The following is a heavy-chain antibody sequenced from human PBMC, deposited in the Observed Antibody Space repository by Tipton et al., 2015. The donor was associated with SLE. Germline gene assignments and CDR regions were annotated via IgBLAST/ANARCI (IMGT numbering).Heavy chain of an antibody. CDR1: GGSFSGYY. D-gene: IGHD6-19*01. CDR2: INHSGGT. J-gene: IGHJ3*02. Sequence: TLSLTCAVYGGSFSGYYWSWIRQPPGKGLEWIGEINHSGGTNYNPSLKSRVTISVDTSKNQFSLKLSSVTAADTAVYYCARFGIAVAGPPAAFDIWGQGTMVTVSS. CDR3: ARFGIAVAGPPAAFDI. V-gene: IGHV4-34*01.